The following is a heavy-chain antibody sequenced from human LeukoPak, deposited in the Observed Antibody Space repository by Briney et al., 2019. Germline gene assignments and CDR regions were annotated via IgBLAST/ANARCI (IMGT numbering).Heavy chain of an antibody. CDR1: GFTFSSYS. J-gene: IGHJ4*02. Sequence: GGSLRLSCAASGFTFSSYSMNWVRQAPGKGLEWVSYISSSSSSTIYYADSVKGRFTISRDNAKNSLYLQMNSLRAEDTAVYYCASQYYDSSGPNYFDYWGQGTLVTVSS. D-gene: IGHD3-22*01. CDR2: ISSSSSSTI. V-gene: IGHV3-48*01. CDR3: ASQYYDSSGPNYFDY.